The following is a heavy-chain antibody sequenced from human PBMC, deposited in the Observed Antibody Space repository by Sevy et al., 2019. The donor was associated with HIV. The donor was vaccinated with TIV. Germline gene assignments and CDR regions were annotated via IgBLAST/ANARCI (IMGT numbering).Heavy chain of an antibody. J-gene: IGHJ4*02. Sequence: SETLSLTCTVSGGSISRTDSLWAWIRQPPGKGLEWIGYIYHTGSAYYNPSLKSRVTISVDKSKNQFSLGLNSVTAADTAGYYCAVAVSVIPSATPPKFDSWGQGALVTVSS. CDR2: IYHTGSA. CDR1: GGSISRTDSL. V-gene: IGHV4-30-4*08. CDR3: AVAVSVIPSATPPKFDS. D-gene: IGHD2-15*01.